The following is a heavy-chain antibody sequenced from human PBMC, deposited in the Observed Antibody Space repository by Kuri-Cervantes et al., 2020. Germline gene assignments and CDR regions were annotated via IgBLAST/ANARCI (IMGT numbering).Heavy chain of an antibody. V-gene: IGHV3-33*01. J-gene: IGHJ6*02. Sequence: GESLKISCAASGFTFSNYGMHWVRQAPGKGLEWVAVIWYGGSNKNYADSVKGRFTISRDNSKNTLYLQMNSLRAEDTAVYYCARLRFYGMDVWGQGTTVTVSS. CDR1: GFTFSNYG. CDR2: IWYGGSNK. CDR3: ARLRFYGMDV. D-gene: IGHD4-17*01.